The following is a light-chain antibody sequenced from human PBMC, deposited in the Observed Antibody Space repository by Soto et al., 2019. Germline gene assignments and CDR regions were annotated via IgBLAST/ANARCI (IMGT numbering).Light chain of an antibody. CDR1: SSNIGSNT. J-gene: IGLJ3*02. V-gene: IGLV1-44*01. CDR2: SNS. CDR3: ATWDDSLNGVV. Sequence: QSVLTQPPSTSETPGQRDTISCSGSSSNIGSNTVNWYQLFPGTTPKLLIYSNSQRPSGVPDRFSASKAGTSASLAISGLQSEDEGDYYCATWDDSLNGVVFGGGTKLTVL.